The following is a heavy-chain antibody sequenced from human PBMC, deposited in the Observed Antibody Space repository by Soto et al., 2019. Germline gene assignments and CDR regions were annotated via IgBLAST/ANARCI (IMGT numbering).Heavy chain of an antibody. D-gene: IGHD3-22*01. CDR2: IKSKTDGGTT. CDR3: TTSYDSSGYLDY. V-gene: IGHV3-15*01. J-gene: IGHJ4*02. Sequence: GGSLRLSCAASGFTFSNAWMSWVRQAPGKGLEWVGRIKSKTDGGTTDYAAPVKGRFTISRDDSKNTLYLQMDSLKTEDTAVYYCTTSYDSSGYLDYWGQGTLVTVS. CDR1: GFTFSNAW.